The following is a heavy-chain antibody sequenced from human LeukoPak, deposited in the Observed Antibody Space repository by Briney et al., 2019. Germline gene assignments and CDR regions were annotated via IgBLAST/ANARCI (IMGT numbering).Heavy chain of an antibody. D-gene: IGHD3-10*01. Sequence: GGSLRLSCAASGFTFSDYYMSWVRQAPGKGLEWVSVIYSGGSTYYADSVKGRFTISRDNSKNTLYLQMNSLRAEDTAVYYCARVYGSAFDYWGQGTLVTVSS. V-gene: IGHV3-66*01. CDR2: IYSGGST. CDR3: ARVYGSAFDY. CDR1: GFTFSDYY. J-gene: IGHJ4*02.